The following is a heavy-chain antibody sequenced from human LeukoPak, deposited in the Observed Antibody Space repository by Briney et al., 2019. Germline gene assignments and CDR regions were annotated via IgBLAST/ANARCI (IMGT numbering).Heavy chain of an antibody. J-gene: IGHJ4*02. Sequence: PGGSLRLSCAASGFTFSDYYMSWIRQAPGKGLEWVSYISSSGSTIFYADSVKGRFTISRDNAKNSVYLQMNSLRVEDTAVYYCARAPPDYGGYTNDYWGQGTLVTVSS. D-gene: IGHD4-23*01. CDR1: GFTFSDYY. CDR3: ARAPPDYGGYTNDY. V-gene: IGHV3-11*04. CDR2: ISSSGSTI.